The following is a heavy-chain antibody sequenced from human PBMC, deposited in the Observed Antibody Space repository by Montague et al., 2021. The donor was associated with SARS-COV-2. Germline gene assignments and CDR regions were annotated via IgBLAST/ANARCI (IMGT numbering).Heavy chain of an antibody. V-gene: IGHV3-20*04. J-gene: IGHJ3*01. D-gene: IGHD5-24*01. CDR3: ARDHGDGYNNREAFDV. CDR1: GFTFDDHD. Sequence: SLRLSCAASGFTFDDHDMNWVRQAPGKGLEWVSAIRWNGDTKGYADSVKGRFTISRDNAKNSLYLQMNSLAVGVTALYYCARDHGDGYNNREAFDVWGRGTMVTVSS. CDR2: IRWNGDTK.